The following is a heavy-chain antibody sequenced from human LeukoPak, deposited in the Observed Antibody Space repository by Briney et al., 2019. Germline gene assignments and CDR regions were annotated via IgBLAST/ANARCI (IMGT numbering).Heavy chain of an antibody. CDR2: IYHSGST. V-gene: IGHV4-39*07. Sequence: PSETLSLTCTVSGGSIRSSYYYWGWIRQPPGKGLEWIGEIYHSGSTNYNPSLKSRVTISADKSKNQFSLKLSSVTAADTAVYYCARVAAVAGGAYDYWGQGTLVTVSS. CDR1: GGSIRSSYYY. CDR3: ARVAAVAGGAYDY. D-gene: IGHD6-19*01. J-gene: IGHJ4*02.